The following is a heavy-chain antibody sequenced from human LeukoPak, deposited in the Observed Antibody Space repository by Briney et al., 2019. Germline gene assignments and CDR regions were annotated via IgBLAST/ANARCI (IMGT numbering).Heavy chain of an antibody. V-gene: IGHV1-8*03. CDR3: ARVPSDRNLKTGTARASWFDP. CDR2: MNPNSGNT. CDR1: GYTFTIYD. J-gene: IGHJ5*02. D-gene: IGHD1-1*01. Sequence: GASVKVSCKASGYTFTIYDINWVRQATGQGLEWMGWMNPNSGNTGYAQKFQGRVTITRNTSISTVYMELSSLRSEDTAVYYCARVPSDRNLKTGTARASWFDPWGQGTLVTVSS.